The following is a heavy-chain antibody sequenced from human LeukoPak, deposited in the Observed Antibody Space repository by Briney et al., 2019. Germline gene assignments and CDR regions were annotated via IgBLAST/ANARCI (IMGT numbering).Heavy chain of an antibody. V-gene: IGHV3-23*01. CDR3: AKVSTVVVVAATINWFDP. J-gene: IGHJ5*02. CDR1: GFTFTDHY. CDR2: ISGSGGST. D-gene: IGHD2-15*01. Sequence: GGSLRLSCATSGFTFTDHYMDWVRQAPGKGLEWVSAISGSGGSTYYADSVKGRFTISRDNSKNTLYLQMNSLRAEDTAVYYCAKVSTVVVVAATINWFDPWGQGTLVTVSS.